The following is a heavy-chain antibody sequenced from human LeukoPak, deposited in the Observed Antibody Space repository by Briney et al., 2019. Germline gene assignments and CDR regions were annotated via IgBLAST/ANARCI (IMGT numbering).Heavy chain of an antibody. CDR1: GFTFGSYG. Sequence: GGSLRLSCAASGFTFGSYGMHWVRQAPGKGLDWVAFVRYDGNNPYYSASVKGRFTISRDNSKNTVLLQMNNLRLEDSAVYYCARGSRYGDYPYYCDFWGQGTLVTVSS. CDR3: ARGSRYGDYPYYCDF. D-gene: IGHD4-17*01. J-gene: IGHJ4*02. V-gene: IGHV3-30*02. CDR2: VRYDGNNP.